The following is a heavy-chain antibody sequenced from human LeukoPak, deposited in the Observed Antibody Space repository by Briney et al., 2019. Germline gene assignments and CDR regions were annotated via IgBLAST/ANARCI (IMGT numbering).Heavy chain of an antibody. J-gene: IGHJ4*02. CDR1: GFTFSSYT. Sequence: PGGSLRLSCAASGFTFSSYTMNWVRQAPGKGLEWVSSITRTSNYIYYADSVKGRFTISRDNAKNSLFLQMNSLRAEDTAVYYCARVRYDSSGYCSIYDYWGQGTLVTVSS. CDR2: ITRTSNYI. V-gene: IGHV3-21*01. CDR3: ARVRYDSSGYCSIYDY. D-gene: IGHD3-22*01.